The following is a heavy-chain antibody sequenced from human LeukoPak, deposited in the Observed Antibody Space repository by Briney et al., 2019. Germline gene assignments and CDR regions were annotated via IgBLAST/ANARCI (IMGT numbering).Heavy chain of an antibody. J-gene: IGHJ6*02. D-gene: IGHD4-17*01. V-gene: IGHV4-59*01. CDR1: GGSISSYY. CDR2: IYYGGST. CDR3: ARARGDYGDFGYYGLDV. Sequence: SETLSLTCTVSGGSISSYYWSWIRQPPGKGLEWIGYIYYGGSTNYNPSLKSRVTISVDTSQIQFSLKLRSVTAADTAVYYCARARGDYGDFGYYGLDVWGQGTTVTVSS.